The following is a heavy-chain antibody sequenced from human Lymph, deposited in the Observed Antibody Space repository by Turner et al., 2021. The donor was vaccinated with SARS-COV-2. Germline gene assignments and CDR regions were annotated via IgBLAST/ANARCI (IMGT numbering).Heavy chain of an antibody. D-gene: IGHD6-13*01. CDR2: IYSGGTT. J-gene: IGHJ6*02. V-gene: IGHV3-53*01. Sequence: EVQLVEPGGGLIQPGGSVRLSCAASGIIVSRNYMNWVRQAPRKGLEWVLVIYSGGTTYYADSVKGRFTISRGNSKKTLYLQMNSLRVEDTAVYYCARDLGTYGMDVWGQGTTVTVSS. CDR3: ARDLGTYGMDV. CDR1: GIIVSRNY.